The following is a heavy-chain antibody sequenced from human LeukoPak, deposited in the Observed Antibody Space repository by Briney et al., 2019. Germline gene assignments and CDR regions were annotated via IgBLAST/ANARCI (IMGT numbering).Heavy chain of an antibody. D-gene: IGHD2-8*01. CDR1: GFTFSSSW. CDR2: INQDGGEI. CDR3: ARDRSTVLMVYAQDY. V-gene: IGHV3-7*01. J-gene: IGHJ4*02. Sequence: GGSLRLPWSASGFTFSSSWMTWVRQAPGKGLEWVASINQDGGEIQYVDLVKGRFPISRDNSKNTLYLQMTSLRAEDTAVYYCARDRSTVLMVYAQDYWGQGTLVTVSS.